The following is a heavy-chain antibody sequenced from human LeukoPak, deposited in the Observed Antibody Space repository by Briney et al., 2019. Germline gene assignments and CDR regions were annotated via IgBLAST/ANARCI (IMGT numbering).Heavy chain of an antibody. CDR1: EFTFSIYG. D-gene: IGHD2-2*01. Sequence: GRSLRLSCAASEFTFSIYGMHWVRQAPGKGLEWVAVISYDGSNEYYADSVKGRFTISRDNSKNTLYLQMNSLRAEDTAVYYCAKDPRQYCSSTTCCFNWFDPWGQGTLVTVSS. J-gene: IGHJ5*02. CDR3: AKDPRQYCSSTTCCFNWFDP. V-gene: IGHV3-30*18. CDR2: ISYDGSNE.